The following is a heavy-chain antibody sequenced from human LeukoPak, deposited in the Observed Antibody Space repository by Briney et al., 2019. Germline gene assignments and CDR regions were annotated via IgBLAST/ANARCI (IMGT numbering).Heavy chain of an antibody. J-gene: IGHJ1*01. V-gene: IGHV1-46*01. CDR2: INPTGGSA. CDR1: GYTFTSNS. Sequence: ASVKVSCKASGYTFTSNSMHWVRQAPGQGLEWMGIINPTGGSATYAQKFQVRVTMTRDMSTSTVYMELRRLRSEDTAVYYCARDPCGADCHDEYFQHWGQGTLVTVSS. D-gene: IGHD2-21*02. CDR3: ARDPCGADCHDEYFQH.